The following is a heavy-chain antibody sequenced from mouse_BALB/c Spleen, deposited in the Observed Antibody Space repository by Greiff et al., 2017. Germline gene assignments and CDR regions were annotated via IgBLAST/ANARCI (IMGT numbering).Heavy chain of an antibody. Sequence: EVQLQESGPGLVKPSQSLSLTCSVTGYSITSGYYWNWIRQFPGNKLEWMGYISYDGSNNYNPSLKNRISITRDTSKNQFFLKLNSVTTEDTATYYCARGATWWYFDVWGAGTTVTVSS. J-gene: IGHJ1*01. CDR2: ISYDGSN. CDR1: GYSITSGYY. CDR3: ARGATWWYFDV. V-gene: IGHV3-6*02.